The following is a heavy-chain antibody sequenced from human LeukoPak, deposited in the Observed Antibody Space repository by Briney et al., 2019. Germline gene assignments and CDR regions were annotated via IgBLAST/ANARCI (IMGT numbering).Heavy chain of an antibody. CDR3: AGSSGYSSGWRVDY. D-gene: IGHD6-19*01. CDR1: GGSICSGSYY. Sequence: SETLSVTCTVPGGSICSGSYYWSSVRQPAGKGLGWIGRIYTSENTNYNPSLKSRVSITVDTSKNQYSLKLSSVTAADTAVYYCAGSSGYSSGWRVDYWGQGTLVTVSS. CDR2: IYTSENT. J-gene: IGHJ4*02. V-gene: IGHV4-61*02.